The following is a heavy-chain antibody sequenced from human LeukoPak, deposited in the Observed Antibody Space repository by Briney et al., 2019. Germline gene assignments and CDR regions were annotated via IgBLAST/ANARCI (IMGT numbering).Heavy chain of an antibody. CDR1: GGSISRSSYY. J-gene: IGHJ4*02. D-gene: IGHD1-1*01. CDR3: ARQNDRSHDY. Sequence: SETLSLTCTVSGGSISRSSYYWGWIRQPPGKGLEWIGSIYYSGTTYSNPSLKSRVTISVDMSKNQFSLKLRSVTAADTAVYYCARQNDRSHDYWGQGTLVTVSS. V-gene: IGHV4-39*01. CDR2: IYYSGTT.